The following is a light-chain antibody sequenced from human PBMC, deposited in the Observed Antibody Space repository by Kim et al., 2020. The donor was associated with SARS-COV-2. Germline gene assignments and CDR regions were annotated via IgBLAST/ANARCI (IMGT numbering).Light chain of an antibody. Sequence: PACITCRSSESLVDSDGRTYLIWFPQRPGQSPRRLLYKVSNRDSGVPDRFSGSGSGSDFPLKISRVEAEDVGIYYCLQGTHWPWTFRQGTKVDIK. CDR2: KVS. CDR3: LQGTHWPWT. J-gene: IGKJ1*01. CDR1: ESLVDSDGRTY. V-gene: IGKV2-30*01.